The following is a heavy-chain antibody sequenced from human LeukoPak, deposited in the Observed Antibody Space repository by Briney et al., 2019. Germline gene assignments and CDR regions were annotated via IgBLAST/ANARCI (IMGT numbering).Heavy chain of an antibody. Sequence: GASVKVSCKASGYTFTSYGISWVRQAPGQGLEWMGRIIPILGIANYAQKFQGRVTITADKSTSTAYMELSSLRSEDTAVYYCARDPGPHYYDSSGYYYGDYWGQGTLVTVSS. V-gene: IGHV1-69*04. CDR2: IIPILGIA. CDR1: GYTFTSYG. J-gene: IGHJ4*02. D-gene: IGHD3-22*01. CDR3: ARDPGPHYYDSSGYYYGDY.